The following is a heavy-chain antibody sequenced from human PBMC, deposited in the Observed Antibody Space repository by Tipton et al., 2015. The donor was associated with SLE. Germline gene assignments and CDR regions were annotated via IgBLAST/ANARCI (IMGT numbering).Heavy chain of an antibody. CDR2: IFHSGRT. D-gene: IGHD3-3*01. Sequence: TLSLTCAVSGASISRSNWWSWVRQSPGKGLEWIGEIFHSGRTNYNPSLKSRVTISVDNSKNQISLRLNSVTAADTAVYYCARETYDFVSAYYIDFWGHGILVTVSS. V-gene: IGHV4-4*02. CDR1: GASISRSNW. J-gene: IGHJ4*01. CDR3: ARETYDFVSAYYIDF.